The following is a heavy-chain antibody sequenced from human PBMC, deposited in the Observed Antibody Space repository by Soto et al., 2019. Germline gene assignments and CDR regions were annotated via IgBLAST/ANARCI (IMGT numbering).Heavy chain of an antibody. D-gene: IGHD2-15*01. CDR1: GFTFSSYA. CDR2: ISRSDDGP. Sequence: GGSLRLSCSASGFTFSSYAMSWVRQAPGKGLEWVSSISRSDDGPYYADSVKGRFTISRDNSKNTLYLQMNSLRAEDTAVYYCARAPYSIASPIDYWGQGTLVTVSS. J-gene: IGHJ4*02. V-gene: IGHV3-23*01. CDR3: ARAPYSIASPIDY.